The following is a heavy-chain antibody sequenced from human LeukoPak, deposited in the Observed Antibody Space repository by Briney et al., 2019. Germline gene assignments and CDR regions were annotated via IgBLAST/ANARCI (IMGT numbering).Heavy chain of an antibody. CDR1: GYTFTSYA. CDR2: INAGNGNT. CDR3: ARMGGSGSYYNGHEYFQH. Sequence: ASVKVSCKASGYTFTSYAMHWVRQAPGQRLEWMGWINAGNGNTKYSQKFQGRVTITRDTSASTAYMELSSLRSEDTAVYYCARMGGSGSYYNGHEYFQHWGQGTLVTVSS. D-gene: IGHD3-10*01. V-gene: IGHV1-3*01. J-gene: IGHJ1*01.